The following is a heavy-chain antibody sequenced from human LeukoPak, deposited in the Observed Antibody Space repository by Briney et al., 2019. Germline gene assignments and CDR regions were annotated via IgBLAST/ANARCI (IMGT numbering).Heavy chain of an antibody. J-gene: IGHJ4*02. CDR2: ISAYNGNT. CDR1: GYTFTSYG. CDR3: ARDPPPHSSGWYFFDY. D-gene: IGHD6-19*01. Sequence: ASVKVSCKASGYTFTSYGISWVRQAARQGLEWMGWISAYNGNTNYAQKLQGRVTMTTDTSTSTAYMELRSLRSDDTAVYYCARDPPPHSSGWYFFDYWGQGTLVTVSS. V-gene: IGHV1-18*01.